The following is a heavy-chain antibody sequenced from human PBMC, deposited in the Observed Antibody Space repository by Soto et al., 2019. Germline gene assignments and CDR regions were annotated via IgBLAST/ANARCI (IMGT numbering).Heavy chain of an antibody. Sequence: GGSLRLSCAASGFTFSSYGMHWVRQAPGKGLEWVAVISYDGSNKYYADSVKGRFTISRDNSKNTLYLQMNSLRAEDTAVYYCAKAGWFVVSISDNWFDPWGQGTLVTVSS. D-gene: IGHD3-10*01. CDR3: AKAGWFVVSISDNWFDP. V-gene: IGHV3-30*18. J-gene: IGHJ5*02. CDR1: GFTFSSYG. CDR2: ISYDGSNK.